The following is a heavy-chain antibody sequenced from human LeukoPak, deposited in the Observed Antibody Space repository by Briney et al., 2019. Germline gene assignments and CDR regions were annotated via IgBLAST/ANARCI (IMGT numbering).Heavy chain of an antibody. CDR2: INPSGGST. J-gene: IGHJ4*02. CDR3: ARGVRDGDYYFDY. D-gene: IGHD4-17*01. V-gene: IGHV1-46*01. Sequence: ASVKVSCKASGYTFTRYFIHWVRQAPGQGLEWMSIINPSGGSTTYAQKFQGRLTMTRDTSTSTVYMDLSSLRSKDTAVYYCARGVRDGDYYFDYWGQGTLVTVSS. CDR1: GYTFTRYF.